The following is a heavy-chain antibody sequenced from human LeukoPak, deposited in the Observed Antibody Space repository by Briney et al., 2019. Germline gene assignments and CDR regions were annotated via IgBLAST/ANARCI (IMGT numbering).Heavy chain of an antibody. J-gene: IGHJ5*02. Sequence: SETLSLTCTVSGGSISNSYWNWIRQPPGKGLEWIGYIYYSGSTNYNPSLKSRVTISVDTSKNQFSLKLSSVTAADTAVYYCARDRAYGSGSYWGWFDPWGQGTLVTVSS. V-gene: IGHV4-59*01. D-gene: IGHD3-10*01. CDR1: GGSISNSY. CDR2: IYYSGST. CDR3: ARDRAYGSGSYWGWFDP.